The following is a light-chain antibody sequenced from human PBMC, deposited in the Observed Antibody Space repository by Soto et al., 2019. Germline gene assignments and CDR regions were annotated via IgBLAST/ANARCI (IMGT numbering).Light chain of an antibody. V-gene: IGLV1-47*01. Sequence: QAVVTQPPSASGTPGQRVTIYCSGSSSNIGSNYVYWYQQLPGTAPKLLIYRNNQRPSGVPDRFSGSKSGTSASLAISGVRAEDEADYYCAAGDDSLSGMVFGGGTKLTVL. J-gene: IGLJ2*01. CDR1: SSNIGSNY. CDR3: AAGDDSLSGMV. CDR2: RNN.